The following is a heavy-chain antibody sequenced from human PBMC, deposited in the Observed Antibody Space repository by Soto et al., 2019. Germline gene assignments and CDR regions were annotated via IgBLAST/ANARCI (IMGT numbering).Heavy chain of an antibody. D-gene: IGHD3-10*01. CDR3: ARDLGLVRGDLYLDY. V-gene: IGHV1-3*01. CDR1: GNTVPNYA. J-gene: IGHJ4*02. CDR2: INGGNGNT. Sequence: GASVKVSCTASGNTVPNYAIHWVRQAPGQRLEWMGWINGGNGNTYYSEHFQGRVTFTRDNAKNSLYLQMNNLRADDTAMYYCARDLGLVRGDLYLDYWGQGAAVTVSS.